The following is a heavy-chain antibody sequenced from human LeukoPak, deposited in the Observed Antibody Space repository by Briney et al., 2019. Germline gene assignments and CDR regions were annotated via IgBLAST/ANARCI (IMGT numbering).Heavy chain of an antibody. J-gene: IGHJ5*02. CDR3: TRDSGTYNWLHP. CDR2: IDKKDNFYAT. V-gene: IGHV3-73*01. CDR1: GFTFSSSA. D-gene: IGHD1-26*01. Sequence: GGSLRLSCAASGFTFSSSAIHWVRQSSGKGLEWVGHIDKKDNFYATTSAASVTGRFTISRDDSKNTAYLQMNSLKTEDTALYYCTRDSGTYNWLHPWGQGTLVTVSS.